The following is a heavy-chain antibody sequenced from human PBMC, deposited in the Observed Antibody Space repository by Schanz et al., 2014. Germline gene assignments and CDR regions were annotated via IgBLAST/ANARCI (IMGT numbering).Heavy chain of an antibody. V-gene: IGHV3-33*01. CDR1: GFTFSRFG. Sequence: QVQLVESGGGVVRPGRSLRLSCATSGFTFSRFGMHWVRQAPGKGPEWVALVWSDGNTKYYVDSVKGRFTISRDNSMNTLHLQMDGLRVEDTAVYYCARDSIIRDMGPFDPWGQGTLVVVSS. CDR2: VWSDGNTK. J-gene: IGHJ5*02. CDR3: ARDSIIRDMGPFDP.